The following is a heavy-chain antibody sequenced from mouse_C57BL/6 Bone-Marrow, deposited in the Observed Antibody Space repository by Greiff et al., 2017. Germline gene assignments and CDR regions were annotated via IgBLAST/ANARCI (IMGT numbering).Heavy chain of an antibody. CDR3: ASRGYFDY. Sequence: QVPLKESGAELVKPGASVKMSCKASGYTFTSYWITWVKQRPGQGLEWIGDIYPGSGSTNYTEKFKIKATLTVDTSSSTSYMQLSSLTSEDSAVXYCASRGYFDYWGQGTTLTVSS. J-gene: IGHJ2*01. CDR1: GYTFTSYW. CDR2: IYPGSGST. V-gene: IGHV1-55*01.